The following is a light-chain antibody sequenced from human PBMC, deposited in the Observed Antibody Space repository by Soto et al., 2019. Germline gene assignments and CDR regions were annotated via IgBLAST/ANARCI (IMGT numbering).Light chain of an antibody. CDR3: QQYGSSPRT. V-gene: IGKV3-20*01. CDR2: DAS. J-gene: IGKJ1*01. Sequence: ESVLRDSPATQTLSPGERGTLSWRASQSVSSYLAWYQQKPGQAPRLLIYDASNRATGIPARFSGSGSGTDLTLTFCRLEPEDFAVHYCQQYGSSPRTFGQGTKVDIK. CDR1: QSVSSY.